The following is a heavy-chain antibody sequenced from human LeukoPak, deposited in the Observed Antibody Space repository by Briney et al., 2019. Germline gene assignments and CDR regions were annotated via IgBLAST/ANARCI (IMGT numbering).Heavy chain of an antibody. CDR1: GFTFSSYA. CDR3: AKGRGSSWYSIDY. Sequence: GGSLRLSCAASGFTFSSYAMHWVRQAPGKGLEWVAVISYDGSNKYYADSVKGRFTISRDKSNNTLYLQMNSLRAEDTAVYYCAKGRGSSWYSIDYWGQGTLVTVSS. J-gene: IGHJ4*02. V-gene: IGHV3-30*04. CDR2: ISYDGSNK. D-gene: IGHD6-13*01.